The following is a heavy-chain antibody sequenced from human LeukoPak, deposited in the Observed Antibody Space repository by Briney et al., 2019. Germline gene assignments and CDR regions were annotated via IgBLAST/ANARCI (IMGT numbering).Heavy chain of an antibody. CDR2: ISWHSGIV. CDR1: GFPFNDYA. V-gene: IGHV3-9*01. Sequence: ALSLSCAASGFPFNDYAMHWVRQPPGTGLQWVSHISWHSGIVGRADSVKGRFTISRDNAKNSLFLQMNSLRGEDTALYYCAKDALAMAGNPDYWGQGTLVTVSS. J-gene: IGHJ4*02. D-gene: IGHD6-19*01. CDR3: AKDALAMAGNPDY.